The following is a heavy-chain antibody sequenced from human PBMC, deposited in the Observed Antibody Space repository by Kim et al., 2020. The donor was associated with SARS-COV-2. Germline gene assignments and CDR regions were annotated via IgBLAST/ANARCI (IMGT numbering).Heavy chain of an antibody. Sequence: SVKVSCKASGGTFSSYAISWVRQAPGQGLEWMGGIIPIFGTANYAQKFQGRVTITADESTSTAYMELSSLRSEDTAVYYCARAYYDSSGYYLPRAYYYYGMDVWGQGTTVTVSS. V-gene: IGHV1-69*13. CDR1: GGTFSSYA. D-gene: IGHD3-22*01. CDR2: IIPIFGTA. J-gene: IGHJ6*02. CDR3: ARAYYDSSGYYLPRAYYYYGMDV.